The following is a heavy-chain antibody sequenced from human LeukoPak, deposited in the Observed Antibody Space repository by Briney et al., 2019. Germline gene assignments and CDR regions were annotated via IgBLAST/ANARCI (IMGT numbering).Heavy chain of an antibody. J-gene: IGHJ4*02. CDR2: ISGSGGST. Sequence: GGSLRLSCAASEFTFSNYAMSWVRQAPGKGLEWVSAISGSGGSTYYADSVKGRFTISRDNSKNTLYLQMNSLRAEDTAVYYCAKQKGPWGGTVMAPCDYWGQGTLVTVSS. D-gene: IGHD5-18*01. CDR3: AKQKGPWGGTVMAPCDY. V-gene: IGHV3-23*01. CDR1: EFTFSNYA.